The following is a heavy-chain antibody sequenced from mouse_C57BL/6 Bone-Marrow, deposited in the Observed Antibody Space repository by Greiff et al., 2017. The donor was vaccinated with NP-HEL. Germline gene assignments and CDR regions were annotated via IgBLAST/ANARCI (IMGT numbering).Heavy chain of an antibody. Sequence: QVQLQQPGAELVKPGASVKMSCKASGYTFTSYWITWVKQRPGQGLEWIGDIYPGSGSTNYIEKFKSKATLTVDTSSSTAYMQLSSLTSEDTAVYYGARRTYYSNYGSYWGQGTTLTVSS. CDR3: ARRTYYSNYGSY. D-gene: IGHD2-5*01. CDR1: GYTFTSYW. V-gene: IGHV1-55*01. J-gene: IGHJ2*01. CDR2: IYPGSGST.